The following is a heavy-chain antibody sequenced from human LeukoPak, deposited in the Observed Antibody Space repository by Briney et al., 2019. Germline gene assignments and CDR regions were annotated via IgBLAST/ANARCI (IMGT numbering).Heavy chain of an antibody. V-gene: IGHV4-4*07. Sequence: NTSETLSLTCTVSGGSISSYYWSWIRQPAGKGLEWTGRIYTSGSTNYNPSLKSRVTMSVDTSKNQFSLKLSSVTAADTAVYYCARDLGSYYDFWSGYYSDYWGQGTLVTVSS. CDR2: IYTSGST. CDR1: GGSISSYY. CDR3: ARDLGSYYDFWSGYYSDY. J-gene: IGHJ4*02. D-gene: IGHD3-3*01.